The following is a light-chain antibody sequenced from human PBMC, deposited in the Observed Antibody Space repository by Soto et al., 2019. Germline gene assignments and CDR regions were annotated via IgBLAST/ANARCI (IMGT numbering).Light chain of an antibody. J-gene: IGKJ1*01. Sequence: EIVMTQSPSTLSWSSGERATLSWRASQSVGKYLVWYQQKPGQAPRLLIYDASTRATGIPARFSGSGSGTEFNLTISSLQSEDFAVYYCQQYHDWPRTFGQGTKVDIK. CDR1: QSVGKY. CDR3: QQYHDWPRT. CDR2: DAS. V-gene: IGKV3-15*01.